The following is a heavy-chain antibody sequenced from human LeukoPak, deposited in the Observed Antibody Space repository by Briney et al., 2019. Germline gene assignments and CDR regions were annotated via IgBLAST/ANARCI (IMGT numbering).Heavy chain of an antibody. CDR3: ARLVGATEDY. CDR1: GFTVSGNF. D-gene: IGHD1-26*01. J-gene: IGHJ4*02. Sequence: GGSLRLSCAASGFTVSGNFMSWVRQAPGKGLEWVSYISSSGSTIYYADSVKGRFTISRDNARNSLYLQMNSLRAEDTAVYYCARLVGATEDYWGQGTLVTVSS. CDR2: ISSSGSTI. V-gene: IGHV3-11*04.